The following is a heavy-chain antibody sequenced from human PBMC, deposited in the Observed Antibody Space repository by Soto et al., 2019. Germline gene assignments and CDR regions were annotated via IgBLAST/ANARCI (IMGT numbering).Heavy chain of an antibody. CDR2: ISGSGGST. D-gene: IGHD3-10*01. J-gene: IGHJ2*01. CDR1: GFTFSSYA. CDR3: AKVGLLWFGAIHWYFDL. Sequence: EVQLLESGGGLVQPGGSLRLSCAASGFTFSSYAMSWVRQAPGKGLEWVSAISGSGGSTYYADSVKGRFTISRDNSKNTLYLQLNSLRDEDTAVYYCAKVGLLWFGAIHWYFDLWGRGTLVTVSS. V-gene: IGHV3-23*01.